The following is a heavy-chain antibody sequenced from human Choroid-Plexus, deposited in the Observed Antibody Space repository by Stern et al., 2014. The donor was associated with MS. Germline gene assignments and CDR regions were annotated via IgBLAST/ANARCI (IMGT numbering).Heavy chain of an antibody. CDR1: GFTFGRCA. Sequence: VQLVESGGGVVQPGRPLRLSCVASGFTFGRCAMHWVRQAPGKGLEWVAGVSYDGSNKYYADSVKGRFNISRDNSQNTLYMQMSSLRPEDTAVYYCAKDRQYLTYFFDHWGQGSLVTVSS. D-gene: IGHD2/OR15-2a*01. CDR3: AKDRQYLTYFFDH. CDR2: VSYDGSNK. J-gene: IGHJ5*02. V-gene: IGHV3-30*18.